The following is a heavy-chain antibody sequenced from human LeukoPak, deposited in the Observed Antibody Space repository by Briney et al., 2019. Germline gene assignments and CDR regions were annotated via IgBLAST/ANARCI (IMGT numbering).Heavy chain of an antibody. D-gene: IGHD3-22*01. J-gene: IGHJ6*03. Sequence: PSETLSLTCTVSGGSISSYYWSWIRQPPGKGLEWIGYIYYSGSTNYNPSLKSRVTISVDTSMNQFSLKLSSVTAADTAVYYCARDNYYDSSGIHYYYMDVWGKGTTVTISS. V-gene: IGHV4-59*01. CDR1: GGSISSYY. CDR2: IYYSGST. CDR3: ARDNYYDSSGIHYYYMDV.